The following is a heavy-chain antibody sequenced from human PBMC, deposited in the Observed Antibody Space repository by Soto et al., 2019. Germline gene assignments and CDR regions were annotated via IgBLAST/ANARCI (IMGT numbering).Heavy chain of an antibody. Sequence: QVQLQESGPGLVKPSETLSLTCTVSGGSISSYYWSWIRQPPGKGLEWIGYIYYSGSTNYNPSLTSRVTISVDTSKNQFSLKLSSVTAADTAVYYCARDLYCSGGSCYSPWGQGTLVTVSS. D-gene: IGHD2-15*01. CDR3: ARDLYCSGGSCYSP. CDR1: GGSISSYY. CDR2: IYYSGST. V-gene: IGHV4-59*01. J-gene: IGHJ5*02.